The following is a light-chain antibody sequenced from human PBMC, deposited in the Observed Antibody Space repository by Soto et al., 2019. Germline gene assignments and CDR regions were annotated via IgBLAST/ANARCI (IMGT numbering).Light chain of an antibody. V-gene: IGKV3-15*01. Sequence: EIVMTQSPATLSVSPGERATLSCRASQSVSSNLAWYQQKPGQAPRLLIYGASTRATGIPARFNGSGSGTEFTLTISSLQSEDFAVYYCQQYSNWPRTFGQGTKV. CDR3: QQYSNWPRT. CDR1: QSVSSN. CDR2: GAS. J-gene: IGKJ1*01.